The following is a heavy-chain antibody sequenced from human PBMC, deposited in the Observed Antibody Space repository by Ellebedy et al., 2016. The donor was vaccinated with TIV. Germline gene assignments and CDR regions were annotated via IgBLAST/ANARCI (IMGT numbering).Heavy chain of an antibody. J-gene: IGHJ4*02. CDR1: GFTFSGYW. V-gene: IGHV3-74*01. Sequence: PGGSLRLSCAASGFTFSGYWMTRVRQAPGKGLVWVSLINSDGSRTTYADSVKGRFTISRDNAKNTLYLQMNSLRAEDTAVYYCASRGVAVQGADYWGQGTLVTVSS. D-gene: IGHD3-10*01. CDR3: ASRGVAVQGADY. CDR2: INSDGSRT.